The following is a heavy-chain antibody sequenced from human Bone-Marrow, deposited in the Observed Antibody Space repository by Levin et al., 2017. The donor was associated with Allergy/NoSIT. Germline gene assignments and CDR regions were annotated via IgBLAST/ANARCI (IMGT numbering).Heavy chain of an antibody. D-gene: IGHD1-26*01. CDR1: GFTFSSYG. CDR2: MSYDGSEE. J-gene: IGHJ6*02. CDR3: ARALLGGSAHIYGVDV. V-gene: IGHV3-30*03. Sequence: GESLKISCAAFGFTFSSYGVHWVRQAPGKGLEWVAVMSYDGSEEYYADSVKGRFTISRDNSKNTLYLQMNSLRAEDTAVYYCARALLGGSAHIYGVDVWGQGTTVTVSS.